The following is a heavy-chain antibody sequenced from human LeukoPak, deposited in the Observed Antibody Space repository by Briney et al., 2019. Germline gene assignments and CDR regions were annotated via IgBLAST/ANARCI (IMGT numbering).Heavy chain of an antibody. Sequence: SVKVSCTASGGTFSSYAISWVRQAPGQGLEWMGGIIPIFGTANYAQKFQGRVTITTDESTSTAYMELSSLRSEDTAVYYCARGVAAAGTEWGQGTLVTVSS. V-gene: IGHV1-69*05. D-gene: IGHD6-13*01. CDR2: IIPIFGTA. J-gene: IGHJ4*02. CDR1: GGTFSSYA. CDR3: ARGVAAAGTE.